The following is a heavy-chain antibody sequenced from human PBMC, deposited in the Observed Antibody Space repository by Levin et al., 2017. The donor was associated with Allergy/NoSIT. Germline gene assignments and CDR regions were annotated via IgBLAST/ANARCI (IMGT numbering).Heavy chain of an antibody. J-gene: IGHJ4*02. D-gene: IGHD4-17*01. V-gene: IGHV1-69*04. Sequence: SVKVSCKASGGTFSSYAISWVRQAPGQGLEWMGRIIPILGIANYAQKFQGRVTITADKSTSTAYMELSSLRSEDTAVYYCARDYDGDYVRFDYWGQGTLVTVSS. CDR2: IIPILGIA. CDR3: ARDYDGDYVRFDY. CDR1: GGTFSSYA.